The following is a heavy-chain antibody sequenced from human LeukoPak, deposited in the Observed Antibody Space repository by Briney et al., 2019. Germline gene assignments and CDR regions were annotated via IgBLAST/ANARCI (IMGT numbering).Heavy chain of an antibody. V-gene: IGHV3-30*18. J-gene: IGHJ4*02. Sequence: GGSLRLSCAASGFTFSSYSMNWVRQAPGKGLEWVAVISYDGSNKYYADSVKGRFTISRDNSKNTLYLQMNSLRAEDTAVYYCAKDGRRYCSSTSCFIDYWGQGTLVTASS. CDR1: GFTFSSYS. CDR2: ISYDGSNK. CDR3: AKDGRRYCSSTSCFIDY. D-gene: IGHD2-2*01.